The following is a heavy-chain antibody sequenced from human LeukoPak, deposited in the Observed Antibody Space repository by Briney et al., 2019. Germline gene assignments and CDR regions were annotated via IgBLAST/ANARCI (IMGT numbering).Heavy chain of an antibody. CDR2: ISPYNGDT. D-gene: IGHD3-10*01. CDR3: ARDHGESATTDIFDL. Sequence: ASVKVSCKASGYTFVTYGISWVRQAPGQGLEWMGWISPYNGDTNYAQNLRGRVTMTTDTPTSTVHMELRSLRSDDTAVYHCARDHGESATTDIFDLWRQGVRVTVS. V-gene: IGHV1-18*01. J-gene: IGHJ4*02. CDR1: GYTFVTYG.